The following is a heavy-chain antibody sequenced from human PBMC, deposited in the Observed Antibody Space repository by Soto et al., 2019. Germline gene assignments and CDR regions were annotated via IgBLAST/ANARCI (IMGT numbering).Heavy chain of an antibody. V-gene: IGHV1-69*01. Sequence: QVQLVQSGAEVKKPGSSVKVSCKASGGTFSIYTISWVRQAPGQGLEWMGGSANSAQKFKGRLTVTADESTSTVYLELSCLTSEDTAVYYCAREGPPDIAWFDPWGQGTLVSVSS. CDR2: GSA. D-gene: IGHD2-15*01. CDR1: GGTFSIYT. CDR3: AREGPPDIAWFDP. J-gene: IGHJ5*02.